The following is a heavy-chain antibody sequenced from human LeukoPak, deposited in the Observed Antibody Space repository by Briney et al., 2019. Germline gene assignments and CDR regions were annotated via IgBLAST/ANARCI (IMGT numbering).Heavy chain of an antibody. D-gene: IGHD7-27*01. V-gene: IGHV4-39*01. CDR1: GGSISSISSNNYH. CDR3: ARHSTGGFDY. CDR2: IYYSGST. J-gene: IGHJ4*02. Sequence: SETLSLTCIVSGGSISSISSNNYHWGWIRQPPGKGLEWIGSIYYSGSTYYNPSLKSRVTISIDTSKNQFSLKLSSVTATDTAVYYCARHSTGGFDYWGQGTLVTVSS.